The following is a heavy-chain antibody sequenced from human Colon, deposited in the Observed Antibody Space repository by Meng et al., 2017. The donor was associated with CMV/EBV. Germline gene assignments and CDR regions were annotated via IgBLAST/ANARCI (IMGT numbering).Heavy chain of an antibody. D-gene: IGHD6-6*01. V-gene: IGHV3-23*01. Sequence: ASGFTFSSYAMSWVRQAPGKGLEWVSAISGSGGSTYYADSVKGRFTISRDNSKNTLYLQMNSLRAEDTAVYYCARGIAARLDAFDIWGQGTMVTVSS. CDR3: ARGIAARLDAFDI. CDR1: GFTFSSYA. J-gene: IGHJ3*02. CDR2: ISGSGGST.